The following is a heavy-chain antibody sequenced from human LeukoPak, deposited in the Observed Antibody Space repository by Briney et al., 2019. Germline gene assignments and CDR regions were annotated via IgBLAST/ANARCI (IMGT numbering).Heavy chain of an antibody. J-gene: IGHJ5*02. D-gene: IGHD6-19*01. Sequence: PSETLSLTCTVSGGSISSYYWSWIRQPPGKGLEWIGYTYYSGSTNYNPSLKSRDTISVDTSKNQFSLKLSSVTAADTAVYYCARDRGSSGWYGWWFDPWGQGTLVTVSS. CDR1: GGSISSYY. CDR2: TYYSGST. V-gene: IGHV4-59*01. CDR3: ARDRGSSGWYGWWFDP.